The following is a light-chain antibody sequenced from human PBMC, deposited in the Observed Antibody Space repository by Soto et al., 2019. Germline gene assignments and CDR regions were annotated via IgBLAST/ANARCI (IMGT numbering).Light chain of an antibody. CDR2: GAS. Sequence: EIVLTQSPGTLSLSPGERATLSCRASQSVSSNYLAWYQQRPGQAPRLLIYGASSRATGVPDRFSGRGSATNFPITISRLEPEDFAVYYCQQYGTSPETFGPGTKVEIK. CDR1: QSVSSNY. CDR3: QQYGTSPET. V-gene: IGKV3-20*01. J-gene: IGKJ3*01.